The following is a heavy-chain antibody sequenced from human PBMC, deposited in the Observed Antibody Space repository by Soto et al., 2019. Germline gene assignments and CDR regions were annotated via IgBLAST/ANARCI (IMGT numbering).Heavy chain of an antibody. Sequence: TGGSLRLSCAASGFTFSSYGMHWVRQAPGKGLEWVAVISYDGSNKYYADSVKGRFTISRDNSKNTLYLQMNSLRAEDTAVYYCLTTVTTSYAFDIWGQGTMVTVSS. CDR2: ISYDGSNK. J-gene: IGHJ3*02. V-gene: IGHV3-30*03. CDR1: GFTFSSYG. D-gene: IGHD4-17*01. CDR3: LTTVTTSYAFDI.